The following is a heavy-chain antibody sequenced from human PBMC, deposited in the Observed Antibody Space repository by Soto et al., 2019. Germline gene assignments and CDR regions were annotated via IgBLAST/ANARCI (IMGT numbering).Heavy chain of an antibody. CDR2: IYYSGST. Sequence: SETLSLTCTVSGGSISSGGYYWSWIRQHPGKGLEWIGYIYYSGSTYYNPSLKSRVTISVDTSKNQFSLNLSSVTAADTAVYYCARAGESSSWYTYYYYGMDVWGQGTTVTVSS. J-gene: IGHJ6*02. V-gene: IGHV4-31*03. CDR3: ARAGESSSWYTYYYYGMDV. CDR1: GGSISSGGYY. D-gene: IGHD6-13*01.